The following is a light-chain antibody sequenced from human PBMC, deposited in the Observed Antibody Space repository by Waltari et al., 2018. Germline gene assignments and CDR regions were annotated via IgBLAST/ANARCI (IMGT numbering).Light chain of an antibody. CDR2: GAS. V-gene: IGKV3-15*01. Sequence: ETVMTQSPATLSVSLGERATLSCRASQDISTNLAWYQQKPGQAPRLLIYGASTRATGVSARFTAGGSRTDFTLTISSLQSEDFAVYFCQQYTDWPVTFGQGTRLEI. J-gene: IGKJ5*01. CDR1: QDISTN. CDR3: QQYTDWPVT.